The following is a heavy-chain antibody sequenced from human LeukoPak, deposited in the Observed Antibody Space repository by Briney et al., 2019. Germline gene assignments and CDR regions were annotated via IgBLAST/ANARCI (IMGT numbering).Heavy chain of an antibody. V-gene: IGHV3-30*03. CDR2: ISYDGSNK. J-gene: IGHJ3*02. CDR3: ARASIVGATTVFQHDAFDI. D-gene: IGHD1-26*01. Sequence: GGSLRLSCAASGFTFSSYGMHWVRQAPGKGLERVAVISYDGSNKYYADSVKGRFTISRDNSKNTLYLQMNSLRAEDTAVYYCARASIVGATTVFQHDAFDIWGQGTMVTVSS. CDR1: GFTFSSYG.